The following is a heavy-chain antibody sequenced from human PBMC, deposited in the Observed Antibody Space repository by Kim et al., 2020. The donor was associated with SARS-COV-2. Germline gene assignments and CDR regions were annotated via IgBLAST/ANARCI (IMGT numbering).Heavy chain of an antibody. J-gene: IGHJ4*02. CDR2: IYWDDDK. D-gene: IGHD5-12*01. CDR3: AHTGLGEWLALGY. CDR1: GFSLSTTGVG. Sequence: SGPTLVNPTQTLALTCTFSGFSLSTTGVGVGWIRQPPGKALEWLALIYWDDDKYYSPSLQTRLTILKETSKNQVVLIMTDMDPVDTATYYCAHTGLGEWLALGYWGQGTLVTVSS. V-gene: IGHV2-5*02.